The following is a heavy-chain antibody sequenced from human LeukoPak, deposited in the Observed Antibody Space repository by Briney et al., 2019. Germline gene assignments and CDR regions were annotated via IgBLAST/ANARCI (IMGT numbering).Heavy chain of an antibody. J-gene: IGHJ6*02. D-gene: IGHD3-3*01. V-gene: IGHV3-7*01. Sequence: GESLRLSCAASGFTFSSYWMSWVRQAPGKGLEWVANIKQDGSEKYYVDSVKGRFTISRDNAKNTLYLQMNSLRAEDTAVYYCASNRITIFGVAPPVWGQGTTVTVSS. CDR2: IKQDGSEK. CDR1: GFTFSSYW. CDR3: ASNRITIFGVAPPV.